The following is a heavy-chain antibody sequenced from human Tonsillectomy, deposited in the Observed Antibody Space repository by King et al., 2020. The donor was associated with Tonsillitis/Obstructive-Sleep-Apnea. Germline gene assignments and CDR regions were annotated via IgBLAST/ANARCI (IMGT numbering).Heavy chain of an antibody. Sequence: QVQLQQSGPGLVKPSQTLSLTCAISGDSVSSSSASWNWIRQSPSRGLEWLGRTYYRSEWYNDYVVSVKSRITINPDTSKNQFSLHLNSVTPEDTAVYYCAREEWSAHGTWLLQWGQGTLVTVSS. J-gene: IGHJ4*02. D-gene: IGHD3-3*01. CDR2: TYYRSEWYN. CDR3: AREEWSAHGTWLLQ. V-gene: IGHV6-1*01. CDR1: GDSVSSSSAS.